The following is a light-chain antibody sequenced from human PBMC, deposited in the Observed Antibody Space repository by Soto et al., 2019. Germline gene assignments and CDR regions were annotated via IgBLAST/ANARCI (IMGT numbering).Light chain of an antibody. Sequence: EIVLTQSPDTQSLSPGERATLSCRASQSVTSNYLAWYQHKPGQAPRILISGASNRATGIPDRFSGSGSGADFTLTISRLEPEDFAVYYCQQYGSSPVAFGQGTKVEIK. CDR3: QQYGSSPVA. CDR2: GAS. V-gene: IGKV3-20*01. J-gene: IGKJ1*01. CDR1: QSVTSNY.